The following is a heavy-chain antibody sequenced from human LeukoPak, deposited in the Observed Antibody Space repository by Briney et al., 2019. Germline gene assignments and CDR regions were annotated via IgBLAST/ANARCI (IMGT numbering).Heavy chain of an antibody. CDR2: IYHSGST. CDR3: ASSNYDYVWGSYRKGYYFDY. Sequence: SETLSLTCTVSGGSISSYYWNWIRQPPGKGLEGIGSIYHSGSTYYNPSLKRRVTISVDTSKNQFSLKLSSVTAADTAVYYCASSNYDYVWGSYRKGYYFDYWGQGTLVTVSS. CDR1: GGSISSYY. J-gene: IGHJ4*02. D-gene: IGHD3-16*02. V-gene: IGHV4-59*08.